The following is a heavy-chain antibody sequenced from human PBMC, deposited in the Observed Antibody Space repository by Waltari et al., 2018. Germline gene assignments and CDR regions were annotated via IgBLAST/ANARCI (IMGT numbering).Heavy chain of an antibody. D-gene: IGHD3-3*01. CDR3: ARRSFGAFDT. CDR2: INANNGKT. J-gene: IGHJ3*02. CDR1: GYIFTTYG. Sequence: QVQLVQSGPEVKKPGASVKVSCKASGYIFTTYGISWLRQAPGQGPEWMGWINANNGKTGYAQKIQDRVTMTTDATTSTAYMELRSLRLDDTAVYYCARRSFGAFDTWGQGTTVIVSS. V-gene: IGHV1-18*04.